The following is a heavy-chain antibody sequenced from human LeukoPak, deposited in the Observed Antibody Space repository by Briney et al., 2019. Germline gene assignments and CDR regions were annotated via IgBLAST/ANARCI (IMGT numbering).Heavy chain of an antibody. J-gene: IGHJ4*02. CDR2: INPNSGGT. CDR3: ARDSGSIDY. V-gene: IGHV1-2*02. CDR1: GYTFTSYG. D-gene: IGHD3-10*01. Sequence: GASVKVSCKASGYTFTSYGISWVRQAPGQGLEWMGWINPNSGGTNYAQKFQGRVTMTRDTSISTAYMELSRLRSDDTAVYYCARDSGSIDYWGQGTLVTVSS.